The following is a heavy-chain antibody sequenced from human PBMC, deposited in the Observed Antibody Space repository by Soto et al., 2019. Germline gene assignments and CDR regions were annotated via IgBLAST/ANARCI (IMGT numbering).Heavy chain of an antibody. V-gene: IGHV4-39*01. D-gene: IGHD6-19*01. Sequence: SETLSLTYDVFGASVNSDNYYWTWIRQPPGKDLDSIGNIHFSGITYYNPSLNSRVTLSIDTSKNHFSLKLTSVTAADTAMYYCARHRAVAGLDYWGQGTLVTFSS. J-gene: IGHJ4*02. CDR2: IHFSGIT. CDR3: ARHRAVAGLDY. CDR1: GASVNSDNYY.